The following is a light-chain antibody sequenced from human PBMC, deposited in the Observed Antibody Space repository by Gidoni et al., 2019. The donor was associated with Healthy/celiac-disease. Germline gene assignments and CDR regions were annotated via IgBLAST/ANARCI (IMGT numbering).Light chain of an antibody. J-gene: IGLJ1*01. Sequence: SYELTQPPSVSVSPGQTASITCSGDKLGDKYACWYQQKPGQSPVLVIYQESKRPSGIPERFSGSNSGNTATLTISGTQAMDEADYYCQAWDSSTALVFGTGTKVTVL. CDR1: KLGDKY. CDR2: QES. CDR3: QAWDSSTALV. V-gene: IGLV3-1*01.